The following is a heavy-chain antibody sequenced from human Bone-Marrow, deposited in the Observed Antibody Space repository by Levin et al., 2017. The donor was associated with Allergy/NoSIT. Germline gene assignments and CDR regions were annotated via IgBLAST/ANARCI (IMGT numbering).Heavy chain of an antibody. V-gene: IGHV3-48*04. CDR3: ARDHSWSSDS. CDR2: IRPDNDIR. D-gene: IGHD2-8*02. J-gene: IGHJ4*02. Sequence: GGSLRLSCAASGFTFSSYSMNWVRQAPGKGLEWISYIRPDNDIRSYADSVKGRFTISRDNARNSLYLQMNSLRAADTAVYYCARDHSWSSDSWGQGTLVTVSS. CDR1: GFTFSSYS.